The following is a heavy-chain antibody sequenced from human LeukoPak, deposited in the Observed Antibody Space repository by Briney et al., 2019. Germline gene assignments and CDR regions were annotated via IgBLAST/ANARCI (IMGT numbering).Heavy chain of an antibody. CDR1: GFTFSSYG. CDR3: ARDPDIGSGYYFDY. Sequence: PGGSLRLSCAASGFTFSSYGMHWVRQAPGKGLEWVAVIWYDGSNKYYADSVKGRFTISRDNSKNTQYLQMNSLRAEDTAVYYCARDPDIGSGYYFDYWGQGTLVTVSS. J-gene: IGHJ4*02. D-gene: IGHD3-22*01. CDR2: IWYDGSNK. V-gene: IGHV3-33*01.